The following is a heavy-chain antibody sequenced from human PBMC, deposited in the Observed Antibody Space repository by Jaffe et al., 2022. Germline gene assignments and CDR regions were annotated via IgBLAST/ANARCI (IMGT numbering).Heavy chain of an antibody. CDR1: GFTFSGSA. CDR2: IRSKANSYAT. Sequence: EVQLVESGGGLVQPGGSLKLSCAASGFTFSGSAMHWVRQASGKGLEWVGRIRSKANSYATAYAASVKGRFTISRDDSKNTAYLQMNSLKTEDTAVYYCTRLARGWSSHIVVVPAANENNWFDPWGQGTLVTVSS. CDR3: TRLARGWSSHIVVVPAANENNWFDP. D-gene: IGHD2-2*01. J-gene: IGHJ5*02. V-gene: IGHV3-73*02.